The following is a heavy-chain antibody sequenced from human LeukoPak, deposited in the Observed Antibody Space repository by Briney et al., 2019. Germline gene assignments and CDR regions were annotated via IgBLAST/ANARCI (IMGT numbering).Heavy chain of an antibody. CDR3: AGIPLSTTMVDY. Sequence: GGSLRLSCAASGFTFSSYRMNWVRQAPGKGLEWVSYISSGSSTIHYADSVKCRFTISRDNAKSSLFLQMNSLRAEDTAVYYCAGIPLSTTMVDYWGQGTLVTVSS. J-gene: IGHJ4*02. D-gene: IGHD5-18*01. CDR1: GFTFSSYR. CDR2: ISSGSSTI. V-gene: IGHV3-48*01.